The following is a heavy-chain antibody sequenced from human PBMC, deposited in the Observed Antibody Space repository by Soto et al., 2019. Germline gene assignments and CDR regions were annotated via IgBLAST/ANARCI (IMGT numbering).Heavy chain of an antibody. D-gene: IGHD5-18*01. V-gene: IGHV3-33*01. CDR3: ARDLGYSYGLNLYYYYGMDV. CDR2: IWYDGSNK. CDR1: GFTFSSYG. J-gene: IGHJ6*02. Sequence: GGSLRLSCAASGFTFSSYGMHWVRQAPGKGLEWVAVIWYDGSNKYYADSVKGRFTISRDNSKNTLYLQMNSLRAEDTAVYYCARDLGYSYGLNLYYYYGMDVWGQGTTVTVSS.